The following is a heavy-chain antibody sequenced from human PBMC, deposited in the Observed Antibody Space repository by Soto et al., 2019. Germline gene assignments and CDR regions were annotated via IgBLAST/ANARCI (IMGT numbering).Heavy chain of an antibody. V-gene: IGHV4-59*08. CDR3: ARASTVTTRGSRNNWFDP. D-gene: IGHD4-17*01. CDR1: GGSISSYY. Sequence: QVQLQESGPGLVKPSETLSLTCTVSGGSISSYYWSWIRQPPGKGLEWIGYIYYSGSTNYNPSLKSRVTISVDTSKTQFPLKLSSVTAADTAVYYCARASTVTTRGSRNNWFDPWGQGTLVTVPS. J-gene: IGHJ5*02. CDR2: IYYSGST.